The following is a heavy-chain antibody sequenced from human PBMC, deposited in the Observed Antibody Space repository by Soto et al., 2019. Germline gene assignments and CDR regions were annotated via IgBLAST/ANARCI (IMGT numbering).Heavy chain of an antibody. V-gene: IGHV1-18*01. J-gene: IGHJ4*02. CDR1: GYTFTSYG. Sequence: QVQLVQSGAEVKKPGASVKVSCKASGYTFTSYGISWVRQAPGQGLEWMGWISAYNGNTNYAQKLQGRVTMTTDTSTSTAYMELRSLRSDDTAVNYCARDTPVVVVAARFDYWGQGTLVTVSS. CDR3: ARDTPVVVVAARFDY. CDR2: ISAYNGNT. D-gene: IGHD2-15*01.